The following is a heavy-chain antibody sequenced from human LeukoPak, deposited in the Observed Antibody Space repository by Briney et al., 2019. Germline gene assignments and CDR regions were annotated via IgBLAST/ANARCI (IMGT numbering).Heavy chain of an antibody. CDR2: IYYSGST. J-gene: IGHJ3*02. V-gene: IGHV4-39*07. D-gene: IGHD3-10*01. Sequence: SETLSLTCTVSGGSISSSSDYWGWIRQPPGKGLEWIGSIYYSGSTYYNPSLKSRVTISVDTSKNQFSLKLSSVTAADTAVYYCARSRPVLLWFGELLNSAAFDIWGQGTMVTVSS. CDR3: ARSRPVLLWFGELLNSAAFDI. CDR1: GGSISSSSDY.